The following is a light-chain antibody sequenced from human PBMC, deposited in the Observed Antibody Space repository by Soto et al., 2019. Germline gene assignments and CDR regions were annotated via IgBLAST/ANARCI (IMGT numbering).Light chain of an antibody. V-gene: IGKV3-11*01. J-gene: IGKJ4*01. CDR1: QSVSSY. CDR3: QQRSVWPLT. Sequence: EIVLTQFPATLSLSPGDGATLSCRACQSVSSYLAWYQQKRGQAPRLLIYDSSNRATGIPARFSGSGSGTDFSLIISSLEPEDFAVYYCQQRSVWPLTFGGGTRVEIK. CDR2: DSS.